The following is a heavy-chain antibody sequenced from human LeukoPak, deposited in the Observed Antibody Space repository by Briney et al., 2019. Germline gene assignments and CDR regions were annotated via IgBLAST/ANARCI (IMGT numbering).Heavy chain of an antibody. Sequence: GGSLRLSCAASGFSVSSNYMSWVRQAPGKGLEWVSVIYSGGSTYYADSVKGRFTTSRDNAKNSLYLQMDSLRAEDTAVYYCASFNWNYGYYGMDVWGQGTTVTVSS. J-gene: IGHJ6*02. V-gene: IGHV3-53*01. D-gene: IGHD1-7*01. CDR2: IYSGGST. CDR3: ASFNWNYGYYGMDV. CDR1: GFSVSSNY.